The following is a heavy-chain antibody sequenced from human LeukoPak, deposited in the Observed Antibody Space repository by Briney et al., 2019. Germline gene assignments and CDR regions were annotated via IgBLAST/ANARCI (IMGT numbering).Heavy chain of an antibody. J-gene: IGHJ4*02. CDR1: GFTFSSYG. CDR2: ISYDGSNK. Sequence: PGGSLRLSCAASGFTFSSYGMHWVRQAPGKGLEWVAVISYDGSNKYYADSVKGRFTISRDNSKNTLYLQMNSLRAEDTAVYYCAREVLNTGDYFDYWGQGTLVTVSS. V-gene: IGHV3-30*03. D-gene: IGHD1/OR15-1a*01. CDR3: AREVLNTGDYFDY.